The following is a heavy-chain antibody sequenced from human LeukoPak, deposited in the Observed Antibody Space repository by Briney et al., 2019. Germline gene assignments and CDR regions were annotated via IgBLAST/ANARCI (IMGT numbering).Heavy chain of an antibody. CDR1: GFTFSTYS. J-gene: IGHJ3*02. CDR3: ARVSVAGSVINAFDI. CDR2: ISGSSVYI. V-gene: IGHV3-21*01. D-gene: IGHD6-19*01. Sequence: GGSLRLSCAASGFTFSTYSMSWVRQAPGKGLEWVSSISGSSVYIYYADSVEGRFTISRDNANNSLYLQMNSLRAEDAAVYYCARVSVAGSVINAFDIWGQGTVVTVSS.